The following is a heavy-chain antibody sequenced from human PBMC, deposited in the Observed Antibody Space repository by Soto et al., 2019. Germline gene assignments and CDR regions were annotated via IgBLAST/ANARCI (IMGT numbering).Heavy chain of an antibody. Sequence: WASVKVSCKASGYSLNSHDMNWVRQATGQGLEWMGWMNSNSGKTGIAETFQGRVTLTWNTSTGTVYLEIGNLGPEDTAVYYCARGILGSGGKCFDLWGQGAQGTVSS. CDR1: GYSLNSHD. CDR2: MNSNSGKT. V-gene: IGHV1-8*01. CDR3: ARGILGSGGKCFDL. D-gene: IGHD5-12*01. J-gene: IGHJ4*02.